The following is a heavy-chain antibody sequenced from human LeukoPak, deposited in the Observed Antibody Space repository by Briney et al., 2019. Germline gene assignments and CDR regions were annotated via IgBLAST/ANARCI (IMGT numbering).Heavy chain of an antibody. J-gene: IGHJ4*02. D-gene: IGHD3-10*01. CDR1: GFIFSNFG. CDR2: ISTGSERT. CDR3: AKGNSLVRTTCYDY. Sequence: GGSLRLSCVASGFIFSNFGMTWVRQAPGEGLEWLSTISTGSERTYYADSVKGRFTISRDNSRNTLYPQISSLRAGDTAIYYCAKGNSLVRTTCYDYWGRGTLVTVSS. V-gene: IGHV3-23*01.